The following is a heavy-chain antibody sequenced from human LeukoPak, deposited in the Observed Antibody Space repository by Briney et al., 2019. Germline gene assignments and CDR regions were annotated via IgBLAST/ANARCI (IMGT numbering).Heavy chain of an antibody. CDR1: GFTFSSYA. CDR2: ITSSGAAT. D-gene: IGHD3-22*01. V-gene: IGHV3-23*01. CDR3: AKGTMIDYYFDY. Sequence: GGSLRLSCAASGFTFSSYAMSWVRQAPGKGLEWVSSITSSGAATYYADSVKGRFTISRDNSDNTLYLQMNSLRAEDTAVYYCAKGTMIDYYFDYWGQGTLVTVSS. J-gene: IGHJ4*02.